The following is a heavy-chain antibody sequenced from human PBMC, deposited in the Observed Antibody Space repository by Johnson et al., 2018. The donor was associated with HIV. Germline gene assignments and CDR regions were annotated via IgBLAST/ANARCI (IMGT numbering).Heavy chain of an antibody. CDR3: AKNWGSYGSEIDV. CDR1: GFTVSSNY. D-gene: IGHD3-10*01. CDR2: IYSGGST. Sequence: EQLVESGGGLIQPGGSLRLSCAASGFTVSSNYMSWVRQAPGKGLEWVSVIYSGGSTYYADSVKGRFTISRDNSKNTLYLKMNSLRSEDTSVYYCAKNWGSYGSEIDVWGQGTMVTVSS. J-gene: IGHJ3*01. V-gene: IGHV3-66*03.